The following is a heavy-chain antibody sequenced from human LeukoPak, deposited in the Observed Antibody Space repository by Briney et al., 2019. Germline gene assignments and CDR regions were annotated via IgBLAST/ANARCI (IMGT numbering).Heavy chain of an antibody. V-gene: IGHV3-11*01. D-gene: IGHD3-3*01. Sequence: GRSLRLSCAASGFIFSDYYMNWIRQAPGKGLEWVSYISSSGNTIYYADSVKGRFSISRDNAKNSLYLQMNSLRAEDTAVYYCATFRFSDFWSGYFDYWGQGTLVTVSS. CDR1: GFIFSDYY. CDR3: ATFRFSDFWSGYFDY. CDR2: ISSSGNTI. J-gene: IGHJ4*02.